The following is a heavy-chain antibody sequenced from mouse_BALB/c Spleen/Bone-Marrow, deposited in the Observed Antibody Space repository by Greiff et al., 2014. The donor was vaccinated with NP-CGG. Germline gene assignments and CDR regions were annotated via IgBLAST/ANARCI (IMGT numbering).Heavy chain of an antibody. D-gene: IGHD2-4*01. CDR1: GYAFSNYG. J-gene: IGHJ4*01. CDR2: IYPGDGDT. Sequence: VMLVESGAEVMRPGSSVNISCKASGYAFSNYGMNWVKQRPGQGLEWIGQIYPGDGDTNYNGKFKGRVTLTADKSSSTAYMQLSSLTSEDSAVYFGASVYDYGRGYAMDCWGQGTSVTVSA. V-gene: IGHV1-80*01. CDR3: ASVYDYGRGYAMDC.